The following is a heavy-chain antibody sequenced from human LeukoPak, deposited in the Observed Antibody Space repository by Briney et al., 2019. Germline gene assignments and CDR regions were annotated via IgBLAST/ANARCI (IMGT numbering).Heavy chain of an antibody. CDR2: IYYSGSP. Sequence: KSSETLSLTCTVSGGSISSYYWSWIRQPPRKGLEWIGYIYYSGSPNYHPSLKSRVTISVDRSTKQFSLKHSSVTAADTAVYYCAIHDSGYDPGFDYWGQGTLVTVSS. J-gene: IGHJ4*02. D-gene: IGHD5-12*01. CDR1: GGSISSYY. CDR3: AIHDSGYDPGFDY. V-gene: IGHV4-59*08.